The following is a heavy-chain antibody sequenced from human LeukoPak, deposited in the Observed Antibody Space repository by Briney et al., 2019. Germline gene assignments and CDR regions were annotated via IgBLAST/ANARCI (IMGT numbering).Heavy chain of an antibody. CDR2: IISSSSYI. CDR3: ARLQGAYYYGSGSDYYYGMDV. J-gene: IGHJ6*02. CDR1: GFTFSSYS. Sequence: PGWSLRLSCAASGFTFSSYSMNWVRQAPGKGLEWVSSIISSSSYIYYADSVKGRFTISRDNAKNSLYLQMNSLRAEDTAVYYCARLQGAYYYGSGSDYYYGMDVWGQGTTVTVSS. V-gene: IGHV3-21*01. D-gene: IGHD3-10*01.